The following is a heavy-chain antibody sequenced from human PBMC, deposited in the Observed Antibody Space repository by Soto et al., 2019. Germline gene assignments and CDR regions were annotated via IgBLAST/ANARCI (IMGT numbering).Heavy chain of an antibody. D-gene: IGHD6-19*01. V-gene: IGHV5-51*01. Sequence: GESLKISCEGSGYSFTSYWIGWVRQMPGKGLEWVGSIYPGDSDTRYSPSFQGQVTISADKSIITAYLQWSSLKASDTAMYYCARRDIAVAGSYYYGMDVWGQGTTVTVSS. J-gene: IGHJ6*02. CDR2: IYPGDSDT. CDR1: GYSFTSYW. CDR3: ARRDIAVAGSYYYGMDV.